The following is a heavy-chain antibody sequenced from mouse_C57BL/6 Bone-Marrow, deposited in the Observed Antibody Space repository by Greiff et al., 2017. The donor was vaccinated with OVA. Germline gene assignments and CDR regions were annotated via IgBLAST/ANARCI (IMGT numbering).Heavy chain of an antibody. D-gene: IGHD1-1*01. Sequence: EVHLVESGGGLVKPGGSLKLSCAASGFTFSSYAMSWVRQTPEKRLEWVATISDGGSYTYYPDNVKGRFTISRDNAKNNLYLQMSHLKSEDTAMYYCARDQGTTVVADYWGQGTTLTVSS. CDR3: ARDQGTTVVADY. CDR2: ISDGGSYT. CDR1: GFTFSSYA. V-gene: IGHV5-4*01. J-gene: IGHJ2*01.